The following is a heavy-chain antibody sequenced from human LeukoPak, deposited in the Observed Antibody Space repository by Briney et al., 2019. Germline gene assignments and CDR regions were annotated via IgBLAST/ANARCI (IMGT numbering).Heavy chain of an antibody. Sequence: GGSLRLSCAASGFTFSSYGMHWVRQAPGKGLEWVAVISYDGSNKYYADSVKGRFTISRDNSKNTLYLQMNSLRAEDTAVYYCAKLAGYCSSTSCYGDAFDIWGQGTMVTVSS. J-gene: IGHJ3*02. V-gene: IGHV3-30*18. CDR3: AKLAGYCSSTSCYGDAFDI. D-gene: IGHD2-2*01. CDR1: GFTFSSYG. CDR2: ISYDGSNK.